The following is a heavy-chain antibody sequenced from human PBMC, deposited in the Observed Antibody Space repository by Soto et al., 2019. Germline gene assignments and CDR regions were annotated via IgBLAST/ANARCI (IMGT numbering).Heavy chain of an antibody. Sequence: EVQLVESGGGLVQPGGSLRLSCAASGFTFSNYWMHWVRQAPGKGLVWVSRINGDGSSTSYADSVKGRFTISRDNAKNTLDLQMSSLRAEDTAVYYCARVTYTNGGEFEYWGQGTLVTVSS. J-gene: IGHJ4*02. CDR3: ARVTYTNGGEFEY. CDR2: INGDGSST. D-gene: IGHD6-19*01. V-gene: IGHV3-74*01. CDR1: GFTFSNYW.